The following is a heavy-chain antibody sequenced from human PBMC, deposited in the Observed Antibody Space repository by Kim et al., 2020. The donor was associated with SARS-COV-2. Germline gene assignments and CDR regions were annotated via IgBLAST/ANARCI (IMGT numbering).Heavy chain of an antibody. CDR1: GYTLTELS. CDR3: ATDHGSGSYYNAGEPYYYYYGMDV. CDR2: FDPEDGET. J-gene: IGHJ6*02. D-gene: IGHD3-10*01. Sequence: ASVKVSCKVSGYTLTELSMHWVRQAPGKGLEWMGGFDPEDGETIYAQKFQGRVTMTEDTSTDTAYMELSSLRSEDTALYYCATDHGSGSYYNAGEPYYYYYGMDVWGQGTTVPVSS. V-gene: IGHV1-24*01.